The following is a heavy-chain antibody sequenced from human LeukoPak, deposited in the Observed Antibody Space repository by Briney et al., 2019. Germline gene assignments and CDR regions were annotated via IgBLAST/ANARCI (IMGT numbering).Heavy chain of an antibody. Sequence: GGSLRLSCAASGFTVSSNYMSWVRQAPGKGLEWVSVIYSGGSTYYADSVKGRFTISRDNSKNTLYLQMNSLRAEDTAVYYCARDRYYDSSGYYYEGRAFDIWGQGTMVTVSS. V-gene: IGHV3-66*02. D-gene: IGHD3-22*01. J-gene: IGHJ3*02. CDR1: GFTVSSNY. CDR3: ARDRYYDSSGYYYEGRAFDI. CDR2: IYSGGST.